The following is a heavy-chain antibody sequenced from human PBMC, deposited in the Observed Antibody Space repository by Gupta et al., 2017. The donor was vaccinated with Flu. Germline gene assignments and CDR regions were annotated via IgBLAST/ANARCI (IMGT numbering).Heavy chain of an antibody. J-gene: IGHJ5*02. Sequence: SSCAMGCVRQAPGSGLEWVSGISNIGEKTYYADSVKGQFTISRDNSRNTVYLQMTQLRDEDTAKYFCPKDLLPSEYNWFDPWVQGTLLAVS. V-gene: IGHV3-23*01. CDR2: ISNIGEKT. CDR1: SSCA. CDR3: PKDLLPSEYNWFDP.